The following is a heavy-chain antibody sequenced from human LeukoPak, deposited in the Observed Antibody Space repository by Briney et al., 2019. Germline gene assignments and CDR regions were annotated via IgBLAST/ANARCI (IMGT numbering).Heavy chain of an antibody. J-gene: IGHJ4*02. D-gene: IGHD6-13*01. V-gene: IGHV3-9*01. CDR3: ALRGSSRAFDY. CDR2: ISWNSGTI. CDR1: GFTFDDYA. Sequence: GGSLRLSCAASGFTFDDYAMHWVRQAPGKSLEWVSGISWNSGTIGYADSVKGRFTISRDNAKNSLYLQMNSLRAEDTALYYCALRGSSRAFDYWGQGTLVTVSS.